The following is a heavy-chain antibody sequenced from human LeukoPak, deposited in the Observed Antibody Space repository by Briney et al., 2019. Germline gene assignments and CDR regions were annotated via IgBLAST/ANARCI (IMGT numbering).Heavy chain of an antibody. Sequence: GGSLRLSCAASGFTFITYAMSWVRQAPGKGLEWVSAISGSGGSTYYADSVKGRFTISRDNSKNTLHLQMNSLRAEDTAVYYCAKNSRGGDPRVFDYWGQGTLVTVSS. D-gene: IGHD2-21*01. CDR1: GFTFITYA. CDR2: ISGSGGST. CDR3: AKNSRGGDPRVFDY. J-gene: IGHJ4*02. V-gene: IGHV3-23*01.